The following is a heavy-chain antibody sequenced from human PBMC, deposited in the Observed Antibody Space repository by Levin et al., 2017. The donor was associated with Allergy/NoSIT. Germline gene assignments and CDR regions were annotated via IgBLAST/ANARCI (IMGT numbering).Heavy chain of an antibody. CDR3: ARELKGAFAI. J-gene: IGHJ3*02. Sequence: SETLSLTCTVSGYSISSGYYWGWIRQSPGKGLEWIGSIFHTGTTYYNPSLKSRVTISVDTSKNQFSLKLNSVTAADTAVYYCARELKGAFAIWGQGTMVGVSS. CDR1: GYSISSGYY. V-gene: IGHV4-38-2*02. CDR2: IFHTGTT.